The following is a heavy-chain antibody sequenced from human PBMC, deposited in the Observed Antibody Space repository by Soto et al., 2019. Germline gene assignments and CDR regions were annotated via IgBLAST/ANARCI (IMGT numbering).Heavy chain of an antibody. J-gene: IGHJ4*02. D-gene: IGHD2-15*01. CDR3: ARAPTGGTWPVYFDW. V-gene: IGHV3-9*01. CDR1: GFSFGDFA. Sequence: VQLVESGGDLVQPGRSLRLSCTASGFSFGDFAMHWVRQVPGKGLEWVSGIYWNGDYIGHADSVKGRFTVSRDNAKSSLYLQMNSLRPEDTALYYCARAPTGGTWPVYFDWWGRGTLVTVSS. CDR2: IYWNGDYI.